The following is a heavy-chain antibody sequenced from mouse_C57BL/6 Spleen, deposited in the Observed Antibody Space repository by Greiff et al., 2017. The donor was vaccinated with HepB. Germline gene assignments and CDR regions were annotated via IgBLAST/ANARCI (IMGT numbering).Heavy chain of an antibody. CDR3: ARSDYPAWFAY. CDR2: ISSGSSTI. D-gene: IGHD2-4*01. V-gene: IGHV5-17*01. Sequence: EVQRVESGGGLVKPGGSLKLSCAASGFTFSDYGMHWVRQAPEKGLEWVAYISSGSSTIYYADTVKGRFTISRDNAKNTLFLQMTSLRSEDTAMYYCARSDYPAWFAYWGQGTLVTVSA. CDR1: GFTFSDYG. J-gene: IGHJ3*01.